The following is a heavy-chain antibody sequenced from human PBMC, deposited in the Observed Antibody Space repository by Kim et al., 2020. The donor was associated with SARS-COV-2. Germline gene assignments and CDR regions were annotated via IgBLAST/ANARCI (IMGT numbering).Heavy chain of an antibody. D-gene: IGHD2-2*01. V-gene: IGHV3-30*18. CDR3: AKGPIAVVSGGKMWLDP. CDR1: GLTFRNYG. CDR2: ISYDGSIQ. Sequence: GGSLRLSCAASGLTFRNYGMHWVRQAPGKGLEWVADISYDGSIQYYGDSVEGRFTISRDNSKSMLYLQINSLRLEDTAVYYCAKGPIAVVSGGKMWLDPWGQGTLVTVSS. J-gene: IGHJ5*02.